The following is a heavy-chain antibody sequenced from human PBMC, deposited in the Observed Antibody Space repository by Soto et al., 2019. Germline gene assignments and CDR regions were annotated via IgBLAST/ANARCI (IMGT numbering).Heavy chain of an antibody. D-gene: IGHD4-17*01. Sequence: QVQLQQWGAGLLKPSETLSLTCAVYGRSFSGYYWSWIRQPPGKGLEWIGEINHSGSTNYNPTLTTRVTISVDTSQTQFSLNLSSVPAADTAVYYCARAYGGNSGVFDYWGQGTLVTVSS. V-gene: IGHV4-34*01. CDR1: GRSFSGYY. CDR3: ARAYGGNSGVFDY. CDR2: INHSGST. J-gene: IGHJ4*02.